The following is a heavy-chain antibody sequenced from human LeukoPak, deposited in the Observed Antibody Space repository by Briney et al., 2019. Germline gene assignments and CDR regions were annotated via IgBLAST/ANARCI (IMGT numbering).Heavy chain of an antibody. V-gene: IGHV3-9*03. CDR1: GFTFDDYA. Sequence: PGRSLSLSCAASGFTFDDYAMHWVRQAPRKGLEWVSGISWNSGSIGYADSVKGRFPISRDNAKNSLYLQMNSLRAEDMALYYCAKAGRPGPQDYYYYMDVWGKGTTVTASS. J-gene: IGHJ6*03. CDR2: ISWNSGSI. D-gene: IGHD3-10*01. CDR3: AKAGRPGPQDYYYYMDV.